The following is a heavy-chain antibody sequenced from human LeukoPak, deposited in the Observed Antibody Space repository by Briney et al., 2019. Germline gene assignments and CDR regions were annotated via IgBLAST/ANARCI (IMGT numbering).Heavy chain of an antibody. CDR3: ARGGFDAFDI. D-gene: IGHD3-16*01. V-gene: IGHV3-21*01. CDR2: ISSSSSYI. J-gene: IGHJ3*02. CDR1: GFTFSSSW. Sequence: PGGSLRLSCAASGFTFSSSWVHWVRQAPGKGLEWVSSISSSSSYIYYADSVKGRFTISRDNAKNSLHLQMNSLRDEDTAVYYCARGGFDAFDIWGQGTMVTVSS.